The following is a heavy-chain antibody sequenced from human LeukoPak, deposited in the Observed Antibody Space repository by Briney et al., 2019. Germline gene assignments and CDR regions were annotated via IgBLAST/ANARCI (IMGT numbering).Heavy chain of an antibody. CDR2: IYHSGST. CDR3: ARGAEEYQLPFDY. V-gene: IGHV4-30-2*01. D-gene: IGHD2-2*01. CDR1: GGSISSGGYS. J-gene: IGHJ4*02. Sequence: SETLSLTCAVSGGSISSGGYSLSWIRKPPGKGLEWIGYIYHSGSTYYNPSLKSRVTISVDRSKNQFSLKLSSVTAADTAVYYCARGAEEYQLPFDYWGQGTLVTVSS.